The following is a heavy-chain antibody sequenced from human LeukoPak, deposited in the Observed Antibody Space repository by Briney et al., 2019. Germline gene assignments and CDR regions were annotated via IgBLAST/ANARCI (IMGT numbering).Heavy chain of an antibody. V-gene: IGHV4-61*01. J-gene: IGHJ5*02. CDR3: ARGGGSNRPWFGP. CDR1: GGSVSSGSYY. Sequence: PSETLSLTCTVSGGSVSSGSYYWSWIRQPPGKGLEWIGYIYYSGSTNYNPSLKSRVTISVDTSKNQFSLKLSSVTAADTAVYYCARGGGSNRPWFGPWGQGTLVTVSS. D-gene: IGHD4-11*01. CDR2: IYYSGST.